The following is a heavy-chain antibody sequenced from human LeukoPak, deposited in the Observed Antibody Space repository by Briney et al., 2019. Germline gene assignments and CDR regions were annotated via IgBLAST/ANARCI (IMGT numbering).Heavy chain of an antibody. Sequence: PSETLSLTCAVYGGSFSGYYWSWIRQPPGKGLEWIGEINHSGSTNCNPSLKSRVTISVDTSKNQFSLKLSSVTAADTAVYYCARDLGGSGSYSSKWGQGTLVTVSS. CDR3: ARDLGGSGSYSSK. J-gene: IGHJ4*02. D-gene: IGHD1-26*01. V-gene: IGHV4-34*01. CDR2: INHSGST. CDR1: GGSFSGYY.